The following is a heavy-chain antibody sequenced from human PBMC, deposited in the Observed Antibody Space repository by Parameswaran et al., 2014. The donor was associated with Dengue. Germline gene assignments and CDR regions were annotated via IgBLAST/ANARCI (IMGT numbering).Heavy chain of an antibody. CDR3: ARDRGGSSWNSNYYYYYGMDV. V-gene: IGHV3-48*03. D-gene: IGHD6-13*01. CDR2: ISSSGSTI. CDR1: GFTFSSYE. Sequence: QAGGSLRLSCAASGFTFSSYEMNWVRQAPGKGLEWVSSISSSGSTIYYADSVKGRFTISRDNAKNSLYLQMNSLRAEDTAVYYCARDRGGSSWNSNYYYYYGMDVWGQGTTVTVSS. J-gene: IGHJ6*02.